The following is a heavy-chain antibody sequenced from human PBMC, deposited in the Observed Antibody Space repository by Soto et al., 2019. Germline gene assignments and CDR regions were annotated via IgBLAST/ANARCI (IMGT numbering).Heavy chain of an antibody. Sequence: ASVKVSCKASGYTFTGYYMHCVRQAPGQGLEWMGWINPNSGGTNYAQKFQGRVTMTRDTSISTAYMELSRLRSDDTAVYYCARDQGIAAGWFDPWGQGTLVTVSS. V-gene: IGHV1-2*02. J-gene: IGHJ5*02. D-gene: IGHD6-13*01. CDR2: INPNSGGT. CDR1: GYTFTGYY. CDR3: ARDQGIAAGWFDP.